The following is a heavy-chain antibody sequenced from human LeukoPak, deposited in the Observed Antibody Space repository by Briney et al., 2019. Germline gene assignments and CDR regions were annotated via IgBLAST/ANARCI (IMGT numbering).Heavy chain of an antibody. CDR1: GGTFSSSA. D-gene: IGHD2-2*01. J-gene: IGHJ4*02. CDR2: IIPIFGTA. Sequence: SVKVSCKASGGTFSSSAISRVRQAPGQGLEWMGGIIPIFGTANYAQKFQGRVTITADESTSTAYMELSSLRSEDTAVYYCARDVYCSSTTCSYYFDYWGQGTLVTVSS. CDR3: ARDVYCSSTTCSYYFDY. V-gene: IGHV1-69*01.